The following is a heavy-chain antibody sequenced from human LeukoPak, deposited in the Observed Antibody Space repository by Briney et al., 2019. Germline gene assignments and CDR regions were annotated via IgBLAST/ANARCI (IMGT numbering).Heavy chain of an antibody. CDR1: GGIFSSYA. V-gene: IGHV1-69*04. CDR3: ARDLPPYYFDY. J-gene: IGHJ4*02. CDR2: IIPILGIA. Sequence: SVKVSCKASGGIFSSYAISWVRQAPGQGLEWMGRIIPILGIANYAQKFQGRVTITTDKSTSTAYMDLSSLRSEDTAVYYCARDLPPYYFDYWGQGTLVTVSS.